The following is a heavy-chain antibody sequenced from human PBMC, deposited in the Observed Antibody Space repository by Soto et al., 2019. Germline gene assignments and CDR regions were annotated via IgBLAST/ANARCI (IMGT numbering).Heavy chain of an antibody. CDR3: ARGVSTDRRARGGFDY. D-gene: IGHD3-22*01. Sequence: QVQLQESGPGLVKPSQTLSLTCTVSGGSISSGGYYWSWIRQHPGKGLEWIGYIYYSGSTYYNPSLKSRVTLSVDTSKNQFSLKLSSVTAADTAVYYCARGVSTDRRARGGFDYWGQGTLVTVSS. J-gene: IGHJ4*02. CDR2: IYYSGST. V-gene: IGHV4-31*03. CDR1: GGSISSGGYY.